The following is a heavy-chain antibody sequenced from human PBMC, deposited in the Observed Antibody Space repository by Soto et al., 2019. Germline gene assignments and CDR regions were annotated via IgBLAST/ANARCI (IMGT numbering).Heavy chain of an antibody. CDR3: ARLEWLSLADWFEP. D-gene: IGHD3-3*01. CDR2: IYPDDSDT. Sequence: GESLKISCKGSGYSFTNYWIGWVRQMPGKGLEGMGMIYPDDSDTKYSPSFQGQVTFSADKSINTAYLRWSRLKASDTAIYYCARLEWLSLADWFEPWGQGTLVTVSS. J-gene: IGHJ5*02. CDR1: GYSFTNYW. V-gene: IGHV5-51*01.